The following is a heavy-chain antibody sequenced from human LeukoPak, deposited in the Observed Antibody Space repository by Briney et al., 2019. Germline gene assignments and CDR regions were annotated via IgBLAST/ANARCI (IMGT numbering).Heavy chain of an antibody. J-gene: IGHJ4*02. Sequence: ASVKVSCKASGYTFTGYYMHWVRQAPGQGLEWMGWINPNSGGTNYAQKFQGRVTMTRDTSISTAYMELSRLRSDDTAVYYCARVGLPYCGGDCYSAYDYWGQGTLVTVSS. CDR1: GYTFTGYY. D-gene: IGHD2-21*02. CDR3: ARVGLPYCGGDCYSAYDY. V-gene: IGHV1-2*02. CDR2: INPNSGGT.